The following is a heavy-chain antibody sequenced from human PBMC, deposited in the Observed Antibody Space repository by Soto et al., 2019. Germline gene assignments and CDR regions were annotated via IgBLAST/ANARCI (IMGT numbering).Heavy chain of an antibody. Sequence: GGSLRLSCAASGFTFSNAWMSWVRQAPGKGLEWVGRIKGKTDGGTTDYAAPVKGRFTISRDDSKNTLYLQMNSLKTEDTAVYYCTTAGYDYVWGSYRWWYYYGMDVWGQGTTVTVSS. CDR3: TTAGYDYVWGSYRWWYYYGMDV. CDR1: GFTFSNAW. CDR2: IKGKTDGGTT. D-gene: IGHD3-16*02. V-gene: IGHV3-15*01. J-gene: IGHJ6*02.